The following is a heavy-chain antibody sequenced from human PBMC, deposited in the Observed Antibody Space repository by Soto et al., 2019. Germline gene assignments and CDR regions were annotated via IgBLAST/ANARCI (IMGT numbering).Heavy chain of an antibody. V-gene: IGHV3-74*01. CDR1: GFAFGSYW. CDR3: LRDQRHWNEFADQ. J-gene: IGHJ5*02. Sequence: VQLVESGGGLVQPGGSLRLSCAASGFAFGSYWMHWVRQAPGKGLVWVSRISQDGAIATQADSVKGRFTISRDNAKNTLFLQMNSLRADDTAVYYLLRDQRHWNEFADQWGQGTLVTVSS. D-gene: IGHD1-1*01. CDR2: ISQDGAIA.